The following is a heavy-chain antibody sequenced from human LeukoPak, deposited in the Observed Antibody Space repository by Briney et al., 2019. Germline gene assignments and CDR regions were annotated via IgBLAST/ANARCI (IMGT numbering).Heavy chain of an antibody. CDR2: IYSGGST. V-gene: IGHV3-66*01. CDR3: AKGGIAYQLLSFDY. Sequence: PGGSLRLSCAASEFSVGSNYMTWVRQAPGKGLEWVSLIYSGGSTYYADSVKGRFTISRDNSKNTLYLQMNSLRAEDTAVYYCAKGGIAYQLLSFDYWGQGTLVTVSS. J-gene: IGHJ4*02. CDR1: EFSVGSNY. D-gene: IGHD2-2*01.